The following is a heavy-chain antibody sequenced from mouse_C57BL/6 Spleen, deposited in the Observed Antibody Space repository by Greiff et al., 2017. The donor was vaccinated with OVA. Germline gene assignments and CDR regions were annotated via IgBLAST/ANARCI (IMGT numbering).Heavy chain of an antibody. D-gene: IGHD2-2*01. CDR1: GFTFTDYY. J-gene: IGHJ1*03. CDR3: ARYGDLWFHWYFDV. Sequence: EVHLVESGGGLVQPGGSLSLSCAASGFTFTDYYMSWVRQPPGKALEWLGFIRNKANGYTTEYSASVKGRFTISRDNSQSILYLQMNALRAEDSATYYCARYGDLWFHWYFDVGGTGTTVTVSS. CDR2: IRNKANGYTT. V-gene: IGHV7-3*01.